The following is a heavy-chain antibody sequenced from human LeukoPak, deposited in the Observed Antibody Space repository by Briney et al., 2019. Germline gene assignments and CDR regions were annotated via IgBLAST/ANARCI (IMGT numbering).Heavy chain of an antibody. CDR1: GGSISSYY. J-gene: IGHJ5*02. CDR2: IYTSGST. Sequence: PSETLSLTCTVSGGSISSYYWSWIRQPAGKGLEWIGRIYTSGSTNYNPSLKSRVTMSVDTSKNQFSLKLSSVTAADTAVYYCARDHYYGSGSSSNWFDPWGQGTLVTVSS. D-gene: IGHD3-10*01. V-gene: IGHV4-4*07. CDR3: ARDHYYGSGSSSNWFDP.